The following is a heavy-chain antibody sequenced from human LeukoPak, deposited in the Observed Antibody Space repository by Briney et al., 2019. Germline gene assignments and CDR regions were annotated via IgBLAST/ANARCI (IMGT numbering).Heavy chain of an antibody. CDR1: GFTFSSYS. D-gene: IGHD2-2*01. CDR2: ISSSSSYI. V-gene: IGHV3-21*01. Sequence: GGSLRLSCAASGFTFSSYSMNWVRQAPGKGLEWVSSISSSSSYIYYADSVKGRFTISRDNAKNSLYLQMNSLRAEDTAVYYCARVGYCTSASCHYYFDQWGRGTLVTVSS. CDR3: ARVGYCTSASCHYYFDQ. J-gene: IGHJ4*02.